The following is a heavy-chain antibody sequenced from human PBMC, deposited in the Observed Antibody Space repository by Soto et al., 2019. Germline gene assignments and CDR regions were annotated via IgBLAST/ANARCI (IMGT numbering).Heavy chain of an antibody. V-gene: IGHV4-59*01. CDR1: GGSIRSYY. CDR2: VYYGGSA. Sequence: PSETLSLTCNVSGGSIRSYYWNWIRQPPGKTLEWIGDVYYGGSANYNPSLKSRVTISVDMSKNQFSLKLNSVTAADTAVYYCARGSMVRGPTPFDYWGQGTLVTVSS. J-gene: IGHJ4*02. D-gene: IGHD3-10*01. CDR3: ARGSMVRGPTPFDY.